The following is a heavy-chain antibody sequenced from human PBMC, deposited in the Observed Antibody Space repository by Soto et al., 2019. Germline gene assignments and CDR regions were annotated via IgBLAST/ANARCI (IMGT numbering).Heavy chain of an antibody. J-gene: IGHJ4*02. CDR1: GFTFSSYS. Sequence: SLTLSSSAYGFTFSSYSTRWVRQAPGKGLERVAVISYDGSNKYYADTVKGRFTISRDNSKNTLYLQMNSLRAEDTAVYYGAKDGPAAMHFDYWGQGTLVTVSS. CDR3: AKDGPAAMHFDY. CDR2: ISYDGSNK. V-gene: IGHV3-30*18. D-gene: IGHD2-2*01.